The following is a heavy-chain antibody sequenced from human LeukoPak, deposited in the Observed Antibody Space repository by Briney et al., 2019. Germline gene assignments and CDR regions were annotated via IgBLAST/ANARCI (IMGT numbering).Heavy chain of an antibody. Sequence: PSETLSLTCAVYGGSFSGYYWSWIRQPLGKGLEWIGNIFYSGSTYYGPSLKSRLTISLDTSRNQFSLKLNSVTAADTAVYYCAKSNGYGLIDIWGQGTMVTVSS. V-gene: IGHV4-34*12. CDR3: AKSNGYGLIDI. CDR2: IFYSGST. CDR1: GGSFSGYY. D-gene: IGHD3-10*01. J-gene: IGHJ3*02.